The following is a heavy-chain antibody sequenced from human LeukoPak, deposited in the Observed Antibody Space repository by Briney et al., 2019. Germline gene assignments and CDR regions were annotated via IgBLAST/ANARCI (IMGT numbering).Heavy chain of an antibody. CDR3: ARGKTVQLKANAFDI. CDR2: ISYDGSNK. Sequence: GGSLRLSCAASGFTFSSYAMHWVRQAPGKGLEWVAVISYDGSNKYYADSVKGRFTISRDNSKNTLYLQMNSLRAEDTAVYYCARGKTVQLKANAFDIWGQGTMVTVSS. V-gene: IGHV3-30-3*01. J-gene: IGHJ3*02. D-gene: IGHD2-2*01. CDR1: GFTFSSYA.